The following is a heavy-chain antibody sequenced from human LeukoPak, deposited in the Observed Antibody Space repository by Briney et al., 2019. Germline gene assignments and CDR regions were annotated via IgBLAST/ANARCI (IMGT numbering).Heavy chain of an antibody. Sequence: ASVKVSCKASGYTFTTYYMHWVRQAPGQGLEWMGIFNPSGGSTTYAQKFQGRVTMTRGMSTTTVYMELSSLRSDDTAVYYCARSPPAGCLLTWGQGTLVTVSS. CDR1: GYTFTTYY. CDR3: ARSPPAGCLLT. D-gene: IGHD3-16*01. CDR2: FNPSGGST. J-gene: IGHJ5*02. V-gene: IGHV1-46*01.